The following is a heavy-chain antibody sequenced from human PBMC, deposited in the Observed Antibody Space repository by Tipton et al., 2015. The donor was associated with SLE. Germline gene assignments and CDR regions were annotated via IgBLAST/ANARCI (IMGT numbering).Heavy chain of an antibody. Sequence: SLRLSCAASGLTVSSNYMNWVRQAPGKGLEWVSVIYTGGSTYYADSVKGRFTISRDNSKNTLYLQMNSLRAEDTAVYYCARGPPERYFDGAFDIWGQGTMVTVSS. CDR2: IYTGGST. CDR3: ARGPPERYFDGAFDI. D-gene: IGHD3-9*01. V-gene: IGHV3-66*02. CDR1: GLTVSSNY. J-gene: IGHJ3*02.